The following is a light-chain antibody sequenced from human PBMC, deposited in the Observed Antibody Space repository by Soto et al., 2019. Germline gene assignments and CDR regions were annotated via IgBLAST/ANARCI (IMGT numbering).Light chain of an antibody. Sequence: QSVLTQPASVSGSPGQSTTISCTGTSSDVGSYNYVSWYQQHPGRAPRLMIYEVSNRPSGVSNRFPGSKSGNTASLTISGLQAEDEADYYCSSYTTSSTYVFGPGTKLTVL. CDR3: SSYTTSSTYV. V-gene: IGLV2-14*01. J-gene: IGLJ1*01. CDR1: SSDVGSYNY. CDR2: EVS.